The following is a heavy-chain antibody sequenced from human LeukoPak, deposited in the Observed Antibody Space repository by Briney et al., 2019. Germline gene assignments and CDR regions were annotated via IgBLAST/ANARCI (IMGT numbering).Heavy chain of an antibody. V-gene: IGHV4-31*03. CDR1: GGSISSGGYY. CDR2: IYYSGST. Sequence: PSQTLSLTCTVSGGSISSGGYYWSWIRQHPGKGLEWIGHIYYSGSTYYNPSLKSRVTISVDTSNNQFSLKLSSVTAADTAVYYCARDISSSWSRGWFDPWGQGTLVTVSS. D-gene: IGHD6-13*01. CDR3: ARDISSSWSRGWFDP. J-gene: IGHJ5*02.